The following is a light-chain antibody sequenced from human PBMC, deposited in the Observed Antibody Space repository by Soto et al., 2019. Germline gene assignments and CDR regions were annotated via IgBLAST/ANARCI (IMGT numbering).Light chain of an antibody. V-gene: IGKV3-20*01. J-gene: IGKJ5*01. Sequence: EIVLTQSPGTLSLSPVERATLSCRASQTFSNSFLSWFQQIPGQAPRLLIYGASGRATGIPDRFSGSGSGTDFTLTISRLEPEDFAVYYCQQYSSSLITFGQGTRLEIK. CDR3: QQYSSSLIT. CDR1: QTFSNSF. CDR2: GAS.